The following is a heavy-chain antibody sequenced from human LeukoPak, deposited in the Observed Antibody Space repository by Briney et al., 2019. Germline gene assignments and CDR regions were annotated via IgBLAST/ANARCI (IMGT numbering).Heavy chain of an antibody. V-gene: IGHV1-18*01. Sequence: GASVKVSCKASGYAFTNYGISWARQAPGQGLEWMGWIRTDNGNTDYAQKFQGRVTMTTDTSTSTAYMELRSLRSDDTAVYYCARDRSSSFFWGQGTLVTVSS. J-gene: IGHJ4*02. CDR2: IRTDNGNT. CDR1: GYAFTNYG. D-gene: IGHD6-6*01. CDR3: ARDRSSSFF.